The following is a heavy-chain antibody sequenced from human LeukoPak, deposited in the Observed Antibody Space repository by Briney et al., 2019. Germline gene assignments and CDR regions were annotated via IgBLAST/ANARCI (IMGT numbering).Heavy chain of an antibody. D-gene: IGHD6-19*01. CDR2: IYHSGST. Sequence: SETLSLTCTVSGGSISSGGYYWSWIRQPPGKGLEWIGYIYHSGSTYYNPSLKSRVTISVDTSKNQFSLKLSSVTAADTAVYYCASIGYSSGWFGYWGQGTLVTVSS. V-gene: IGHV4-30-2*01. CDR3: ASIGYSSGWFGY. CDR1: GGSISSGGYY. J-gene: IGHJ4*02.